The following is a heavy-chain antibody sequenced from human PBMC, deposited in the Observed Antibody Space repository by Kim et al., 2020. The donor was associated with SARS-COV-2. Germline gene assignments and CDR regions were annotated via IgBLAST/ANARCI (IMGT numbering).Heavy chain of an antibody. CDR2: IYYSGST. Sequence: SETLSLTCTVSGGSISSYYWSWIRQPPGKGLEWIGYIYYSGSTNYNPSLKSRVTISVDTSKNQFSLKLSSVTAADTAVYYCARIDSSGYYYGMDVWGQGTTVTVSS. V-gene: IGHV4-59*08. CDR1: GGSISSYY. J-gene: IGHJ6*02. CDR3: ARIDSSGYYYGMDV. D-gene: IGHD3-22*01.